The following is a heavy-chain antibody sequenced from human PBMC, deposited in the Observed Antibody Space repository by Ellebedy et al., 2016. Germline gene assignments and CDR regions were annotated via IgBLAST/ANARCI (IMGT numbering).Heavy chain of an antibody. V-gene: IGHV3-53*01. D-gene: IGHD2-15*01. Sequence: GESLKISCAASGFTVSTNYMKWVRQAPGKGLEWVSAIFSDGNTYYADSVKGRFTISRDNSKNTLYLQMNSLRDEDTAVYYCARGVGSGWFDPWGQGTLVTVSS. J-gene: IGHJ5*02. CDR2: IFSDGNT. CDR3: ARGVGSGWFDP. CDR1: GFTVSTNY.